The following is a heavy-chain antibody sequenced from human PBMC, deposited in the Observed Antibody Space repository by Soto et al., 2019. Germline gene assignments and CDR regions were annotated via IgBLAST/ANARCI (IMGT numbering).Heavy chain of an antibody. CDR1: GGSISSSY. J-gene: IGHJ6*03. Sequence: SETLSLTCTVSGGSISSSYWSWIRQPPGKGLERIGYIYYSGSTNYNPSLKSRVTISVDTSKNQFSLKLNSVTAADTAVYYWVNSGYYYYMDVWGNGTSVTVSS. CDR2: IYYSGST. V-gene: IGHV4-59*01. D-gene: IGHD3-10*01. CDR3: VNSGYYYYMDV.